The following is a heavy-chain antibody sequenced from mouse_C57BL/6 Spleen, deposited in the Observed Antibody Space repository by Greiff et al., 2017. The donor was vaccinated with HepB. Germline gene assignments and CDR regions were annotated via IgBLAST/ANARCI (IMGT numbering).Heavy chain of an antibody. CDR3: ASPYYYGSSYGYYYAMDY. J-gene: IGHJ4*01. D-gene: IGHD1-1*01. Sequence: VQLQQPGAELVKPGASVKLSCKASGYTFTSYWMHWVKQRPGRGLEWIGRIDPNSGGTKYNEKFKSKATLTVDKPSSTAYMQLSSLTSEDSAVYYCASPYYYGSSYGYYYAMDYWGQGTSVTVSS. CDR1: GYTFTSYW. CDR2: IDPNSGGT. V-gene: IGHV1-72*01.